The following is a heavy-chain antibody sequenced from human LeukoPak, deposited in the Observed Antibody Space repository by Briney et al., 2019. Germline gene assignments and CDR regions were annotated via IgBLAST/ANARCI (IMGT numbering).Heavy chain of an antibody. D-gene: IGHD3-22*01. J-gene: IGHJ4*02. CDR3: ARHYYDSSGYYHAIDY. CDR2: INPNSGGT. CDR1: GYIFTGYY. Sequence: ASVKVSCKASGYIFTGYYMQWVRQAPGEGLEWMGWINPNSGGTNYAQKFQGRVTMTRDTSISTAYMELSRLRSDDTAVYYCARHYYDSSGYYHAIDYWGQGTLVTVSS. V-gene: IGHV1-2*02.